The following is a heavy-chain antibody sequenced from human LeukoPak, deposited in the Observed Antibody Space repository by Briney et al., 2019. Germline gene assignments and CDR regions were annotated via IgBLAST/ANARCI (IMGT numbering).Heavy chain of an antibody. J-gene: IGHJ4*02. V-gene: IGHV4-39*02. CDR3: AREHRSSKYFDS. Sequence: SETLSLTCSVSGGSIAVNHYYWGWIRQPPGKGLEWIGSGLYTGNTYSNLSLRSRVTISVDTSKNEFSLKMNSVTAADTAVYYCAREHRSSKYFDSWGQGALMIVSS. CDR1: GGSIAVNHYY. CDR2: GLYTGNT. D-gene: IGHD6-6*01.